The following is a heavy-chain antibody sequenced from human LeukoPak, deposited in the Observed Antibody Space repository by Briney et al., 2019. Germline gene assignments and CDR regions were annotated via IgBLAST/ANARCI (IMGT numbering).Heavy chain of an antibody. CDR3: ARDGGNYDFWSGYSFDY. CDR1: GFTFSTYP. D-gene: IGHD3-3*01. Sequence: GGSLRLSCEASGFTFSTYPMHWVRQAPDKGLEWVAMISYHGSNEYYADSVKGRFTISRDNSKNTLYLQMNSLRAEDTAVYYCARDGGNYDFWSGYSFDYWGQGTLVTVSS. J-gene: IGHJ4*02. CDR2: ISYHGSNE. V-gene: IGHV3-30*14.